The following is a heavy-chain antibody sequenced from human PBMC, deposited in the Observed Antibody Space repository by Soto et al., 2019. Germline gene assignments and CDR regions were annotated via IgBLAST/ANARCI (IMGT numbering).Heavy chain of an antibody. CDR3: AKDQYSYGYGEDSFDY. Sequence: EVQLLESGGGLVQPGGSLRLSCVASGFSFVDYAMTWVRQAPGKGLEWVSAISGSGGATYYADAVRGRFTISRDHSKNTLFLQMDSLRVEDTAIYYCAKDQYSYGYGEDSFDYWGQGTLVTVSS. CDR2: ISGSGGAT. V-gene: IGHV3-23*01. D-gene: IGHD5-18*01. J-gene: IGHJ4*02. CDR1: GFSFVDYA.